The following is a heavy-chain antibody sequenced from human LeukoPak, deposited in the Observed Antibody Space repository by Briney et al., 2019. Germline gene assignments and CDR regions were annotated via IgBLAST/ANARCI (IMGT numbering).Heavy chain of an antibody. D-gene: IGHD4-17*01. CDR2: IYTSENT. V-gene: IGHV4-4*07. Sequence: SETLSLTCTVSGGYIGSYYWSWIRQPTGKGLEWIGRIYTSENTEYNPSLKSRVTMSVDMSTSQFSLRLTSVTAADTAVYYCAREADYGDYSKSFYYMDVWGKGTTVTVCS. CDR1: GGYIGSYY. J-gene: IGHJ6*03. CDR3: AREADYGDYSKSFYYMDV.